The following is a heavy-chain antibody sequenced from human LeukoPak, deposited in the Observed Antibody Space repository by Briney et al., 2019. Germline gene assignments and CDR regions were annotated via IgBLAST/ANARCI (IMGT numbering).Heavy chain of an antibody. J-gene: IGHJ6*03. D-gene: IGHD6-19*01. CDR3: ARTQEAGYSSGRYDSYYYYYMDV. V-gene: IGHV4-39*07. Sequence: SETLSLTCTVSGDSISTSNSYWGWIRQPPWKGLEWIGSIYYSGNTYYNASLKSRVTISVDTSKNQFSLKLSSVTAADTAVYFCARTQEAGYSSGRYDSYYYYYMDVWGKGTTVTISS. CDR2: IYYSGNT. CDR1: GDSISTSNSY.